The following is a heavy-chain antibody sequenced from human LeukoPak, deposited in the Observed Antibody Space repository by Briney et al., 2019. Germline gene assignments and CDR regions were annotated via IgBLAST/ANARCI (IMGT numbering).Heavy chain of an antibody. CDR1: GFTFSSYS. CDR3: ARDPVGGTFDY. D-gene: IGHD1-1*01. Sequence: GGSLRLSCAASGFTFSSYSMNWVRQAPGKGLEWVSYISSSSSTIYYADSVKGRFTISRDNAKNSLYLQMNSLRAEDTAVYYCARDPVGGTFDYWGQGTLVTVSS. J-gene: IGHJ4*02. CDR2: ISSSSSTI. V-gene: IGHV3-48*01.